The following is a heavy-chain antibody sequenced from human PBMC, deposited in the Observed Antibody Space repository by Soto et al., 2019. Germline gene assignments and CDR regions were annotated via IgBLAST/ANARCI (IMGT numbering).Heavy chain of an antibody. Sequence: QVQLQQWGAGLLKPSETLSLTCAVSGGSLGGFHWSWIRQPPVKGLEWSGEISRSGSTNYGPSLKSRVTMSMDTSRNQVSLNLSSVTDADTAVYYCARGRTAALIETRLFRVLFDLWGHGNLVTVSS. V-gene: IGHV4-34*01. CDR2: ISRSGST. CDR1: GGSLGGFH. D-gene: IGHD3-10*01. CDR3: ARGRTAALIETRLFRVLFDL. J-gene: IGHJ4*01.